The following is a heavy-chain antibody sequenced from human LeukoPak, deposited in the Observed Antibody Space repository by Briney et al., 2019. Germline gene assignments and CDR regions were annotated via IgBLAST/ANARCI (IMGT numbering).Heavy chain of an antibody. J-gene: IGHJ3*02. CDR3: ARRGRVAGSPKAFDI. CDR2: ISGGGSTI. Sequence: GGSLRLSCAASGFTVSSNYMSWVRQAPGKGLEWLSYISGGGSTIYYADSVKGRFTISRDNAKNSLYLQMNSLRAEDTAVYYCARRGRVAGSPKAFDIWGQGTMVTVSS. D-gene: IGHD6-19*01. CDR1: GFTVSSNY. V-gene: IGHV3-48*01.